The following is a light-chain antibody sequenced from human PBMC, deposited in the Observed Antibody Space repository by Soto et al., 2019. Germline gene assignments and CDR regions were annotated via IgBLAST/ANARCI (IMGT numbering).Light chain of an antibody. J-gene: IGLJ1*01. CDR2: EVT. CDR3: SSYAGSHNFV. Sequence: QSVLTQPPSASGFPGQSVTISCTGTSSDVGYYDYVSWYQQHPGKAPKLVISEVTKRPSGVPDRVSASKSGNTASLTVSGLRAEDEADYYCSSYAGSHNFVFGSGTKLTVL. CDR1: SSDVGYYDY. V-gene: IGLV2-8*01.